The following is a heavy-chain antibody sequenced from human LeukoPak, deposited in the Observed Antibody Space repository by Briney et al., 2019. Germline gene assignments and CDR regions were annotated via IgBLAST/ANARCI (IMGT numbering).Heavy chain of an antibody. CDR2: INHSGST. D-gene: IGHD3-22*01. V-gene: IGHV4-34*01. J-gene: IGHJ4*02. Sequence: SETLSLTCAVYGGSFSGYFWSWIRQPPGKGLEWIGEINHSGSTNYNPSLKSRVTISVDTSKNQFSLKLSSVTAADTAVYYCARDSGGYNTLDYWGQGTLVTVSS. CDR3: ARDSGGYNTLDY. CDR1: GGSFSGYF.